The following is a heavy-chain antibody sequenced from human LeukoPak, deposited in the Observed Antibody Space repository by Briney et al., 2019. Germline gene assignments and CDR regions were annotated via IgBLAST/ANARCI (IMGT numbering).Heavy chain of an antibody. CDR2: FDPEDGDT. D-gene: IGHD6-13*01. CDR1: GYTLTELS. V-gene: IGHV1-24*01. Sequence: ASLKVSCMASGYTLTELSMHWVRQAPGKGLEWMGGFDPEDGDTIYAQKFQGSVTMTEDTSTDTAYMELSSLRSDDTAVYYCASGRGTMGSSWDYYDYGMDVWGQGTTVTVSS. CDR3: ASGRGTMGSSWDYYDYGMDV. J-gene: IGHJ6*02.